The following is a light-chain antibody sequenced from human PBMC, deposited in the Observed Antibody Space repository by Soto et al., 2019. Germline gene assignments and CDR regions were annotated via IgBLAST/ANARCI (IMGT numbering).Light chain of an antibody. Sequence: QSALTQPPSASGSPGQSVSISCTGTSSDVGAYNYVSWYQQHAGKAPKLVIYEVTKRPSGVPDRFSGSKSANTASLTVSGLQAEDEADYYCSSFASSSTWVFGGGTQLPVL. CDR1: SSDVGAYNY. CDR3: SSFASSSTWV. CDR2: EVT. J-gene: IGLJ3*02. V-gene: IGLV2-8*01.